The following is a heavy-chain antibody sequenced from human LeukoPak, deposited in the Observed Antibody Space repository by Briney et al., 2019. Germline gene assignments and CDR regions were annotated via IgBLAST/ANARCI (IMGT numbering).Heavy chain of an antibody. J-gene: IGHJ5*02. CDR2: ISAYNGNT. CDR3: ARILGGITGTSLVWFDP. CDR1: GYTFTSYG. V-gene: IGHV1-18*01. D-gene: IGHD1-7*01. Sequence: ASVKVSCKASGYTFTSYGISWVRQAPGQGLEWMGWISAYNGNTNYAQKLQGRVTMTTDTSTSTAYMELRSLRSDDTAVYYCARILGGITGTSLVWFDPWGQGTLVTVSS.